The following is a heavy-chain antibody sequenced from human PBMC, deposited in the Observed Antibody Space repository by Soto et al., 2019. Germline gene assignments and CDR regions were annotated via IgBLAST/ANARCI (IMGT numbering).Heavy chain of an antibody. D-gene: IGHD6-13*01. Sequence: EVQLVESGGGLVQPGGSLRLSCAASGFTVSSYHMSWVRQAPGKGLEWVSVIYSAGSADFADSVKGRFTISRDNSKNTLYLQMRSLRAEDTAVYYCARVHSSSSHYFDYWGQGTLITVSS. J-gene: IGHJ4*02. CDR3: ARVHSSSSHYFDY. V-gene: IGHV3-66*01. CDR2: IYSAGSA. CDR1: GFTVSSYH.